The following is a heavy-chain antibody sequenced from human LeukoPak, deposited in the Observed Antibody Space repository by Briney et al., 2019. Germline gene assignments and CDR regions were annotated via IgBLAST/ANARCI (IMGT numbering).Heavy chain of an antibody. D-gene: IGHD3-16*01. CDR3: AGDGFGTGSN. CDR2: IKQDGSEK. V-gene: IGHV3-7*03. CDR1: GLTFSNYW. J-gene: IGHJ4*02. Sequence: PGGSLRLSCAASGLTFSNYWMDWVRQAPGKGLEWVANIKQDGSEKNYVDSVKGRFIISRDNAKSSLYLQMNTLRADDTAVYYCAGDGFGTGSNWSQGTLVTVSS.